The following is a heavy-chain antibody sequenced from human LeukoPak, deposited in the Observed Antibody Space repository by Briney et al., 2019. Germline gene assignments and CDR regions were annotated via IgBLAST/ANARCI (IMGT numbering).Heavy chain of an antibody. D-gene: IGHD3-9*01. CDR1: AFPFSSYA. CDR2: ISYDGSNK. J-gene: IGHJ1*01. CDR3: ARGVTTGYLPY. V-gene: IGHV3-30-3*01. Sequence: GGSLRLSCAASAFPFSSYAMHWVRQPPGEGLDWVAHISYDGSNKYYADSVKGRFTISRDNSKDTLYLEMNSLRAEDTAMYYCARGVTTGYLPYWGQGTLVTVSS.